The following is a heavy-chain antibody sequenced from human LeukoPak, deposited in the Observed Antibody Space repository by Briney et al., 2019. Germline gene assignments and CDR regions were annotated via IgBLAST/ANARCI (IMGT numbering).Heavy chain of an antibody. CDR1: GFAFTTYE. Sequence: GGSLRLSCAASGFAFTTYEMHWVRQAPGKGLEWVSYMTPTGDFIYYADSVKGRFTISRDNAKNSLYLQMHSLRAEDTAVYYCARDDGGNHTSSLDYWGQGTLVAVYS. CDR3: ARDDGGNHTSSLDY. V-gene: IGHV3-48*03. D-gene: IGHD2-2*01. J-gene: IGHJ4*02. CDR2: MTPTGDFI.